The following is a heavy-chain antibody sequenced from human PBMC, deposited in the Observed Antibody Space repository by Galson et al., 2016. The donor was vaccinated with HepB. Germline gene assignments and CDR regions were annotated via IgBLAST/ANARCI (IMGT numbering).Heavy chain of an antibody. CDR1: TVNFIRYW. D-gene: IGHD3-10*01. CDR2: IDPSDSYT. J-gene: IGHJ4*02. V-gene: IGHV5-10-1*01. Sequence: QSGAEVKMPGESLRISCQGSTVNFIRYWISWVRQMPGKGLEWMGRIDPSDSYTKYSPSFQGHVTFSLDKSISTAYLQWSSLKASDTAMYYCAIFYFDSGSYYNPDYWGQGTLVTVSS. CDR3: AIFYFDSGSYYNPDY.